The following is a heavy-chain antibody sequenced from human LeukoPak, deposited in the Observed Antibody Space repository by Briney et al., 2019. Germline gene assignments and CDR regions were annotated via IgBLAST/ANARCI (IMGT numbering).Heavy chain of an antibody. D-gene: IGHD3-16*02. CDR1: GGSISSYY. CDR3: ARSEPMITFGGVIATVFDC. CDR2: IYTRGST. J-gene: IGHJ4*02. Sequence: SETLSLTCTVSGGSISSYYWSWIRQPAGKGLEWIGRIYTRGSTNYNPSLKSRVTMSVDTSKNQFSLKLSSVTAADTAVYYCARSEPMITFGGVIATVFDCWGQGTLVTVSS. V-gene: IGHV4-4*07.